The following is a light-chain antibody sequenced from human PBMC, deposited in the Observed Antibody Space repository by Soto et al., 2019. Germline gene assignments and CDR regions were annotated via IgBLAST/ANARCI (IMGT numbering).Light chain of an antibody. CDR2: AAS. Sequence: ETVMTQSPATLSVSPGERATLSCRASQNVTLSLAWYQQRPGQAPRLLIYAASNTAPGIPARFSGSGSGTEFTLTINSLQSEDSAVYYCQQHNQWPITFGQGTRLEIK. CDR3: QQHNQWPIT. V-gene: IGKV3D-15*01. J-gene: IGKJ5*01. CDR1: QNVTLS.